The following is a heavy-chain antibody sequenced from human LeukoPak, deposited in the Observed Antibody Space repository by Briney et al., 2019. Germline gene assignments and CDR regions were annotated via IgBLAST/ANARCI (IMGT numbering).Heavy chain of an antibody. CDR3: ASSGYSGYDWFDP. CDR1: GGSISSYY. CDR2: IYYSGST. V-gene: IGHV4-59*01. J-gene: IGHJ5*02. Sequence: SETLSLTCTVSGGSISSYYWSWIRQPPGKGLEWIGYIYYSGSTNHNPSLKSRVTISVDTSKNQFSLKLSSVTAADTAVYYCASSGYSGYDWFDPWGQGTLVTVSS. D-gene: IGHD5-12*01.